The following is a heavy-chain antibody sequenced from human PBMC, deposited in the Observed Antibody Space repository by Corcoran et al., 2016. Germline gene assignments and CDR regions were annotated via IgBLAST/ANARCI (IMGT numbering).Heavy chain of an antibody. CDR2: IYPGDSDT. Sequence: EVQLVQSGAEVKKPGESLKISCKGSGYNFTKYWIGWVRQMPGKGLEWMGIIYPGDSDTRYSPSFQGQVTISADKSIITAYLQWSSLKASDTAMYYCARLRGQLVRWDYFDYWGQGALVTVSS. V-gene: IGHV5-51*01. J-gene: IGHJ4*02. CDR1: GYNFTKYW. CDR3: ARLRGQLVRWDYFDY. D-gene: IGHD6-13*01.